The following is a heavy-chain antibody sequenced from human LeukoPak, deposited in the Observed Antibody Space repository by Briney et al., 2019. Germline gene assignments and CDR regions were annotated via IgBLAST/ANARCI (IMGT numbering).Heavy chain of an antibody. CDR2: ISAYNGNT. D-gene: IGHD6-13*01. Sequence: VASVKVSCKASGYTFTSYGISWVRQAPGQGLEWMGWISAYNGNTNYAQKLQGRVTMTTDTSTSTAYMELRSLRSDDTAVYYCARDLSPHGSSWYGMMGYWGQGTLVTVSS. CDR1: GYTFTSYG. V-gene: IGHV1-18*01. CDR3: ARDLSPHGSSWYGMMGY. J-gene: IGHJ4*02.